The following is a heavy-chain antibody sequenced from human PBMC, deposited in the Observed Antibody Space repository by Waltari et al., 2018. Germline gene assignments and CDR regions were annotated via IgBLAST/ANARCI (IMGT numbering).Heavy chain of an antibody. D-gene: IGHD2-2*01. CDR3: ARDIVVVPAAARAYYYGMDV. J-gene: IGHJ6*02. CDR2: IYHSGST. Sequence: QVQLQESGPGLVKPSETLSLTCAVSGYSISSGYYWGWIRQPPGKGREWIGSIYHSGSTYYNPSLKSRVTISVDTSKNQFSLKLSSVTAADTAVYYCARDIVVVPAAARAYYYGMDVWGQGTTVTVSS. CDR1: GYSISSGYY. V-gene: IGHV4-38-2*02.